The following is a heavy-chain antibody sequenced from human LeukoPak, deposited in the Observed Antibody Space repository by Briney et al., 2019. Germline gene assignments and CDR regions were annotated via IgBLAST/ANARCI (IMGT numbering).Heavy chain of an antibody. Sequence: ASVKVSCKASGGTFSSYTISWVRQAPGQGLEWMGRIIPILGIANYAQKFQGRVTITADKSTSTAYMELSSLRSEDTAVYYCARHLRCSSTSCYNYYYYMDVWGKGTTVTVSS. V-gene: IGHV1-69*02. CDR3: ARHLRCSSTSCYNYYYYMDV. CDR1: GGTFSSYT. J-gene: IGHJ6*03. CDR2: IIPILGIA. D-gene: IGHD2-2*02.